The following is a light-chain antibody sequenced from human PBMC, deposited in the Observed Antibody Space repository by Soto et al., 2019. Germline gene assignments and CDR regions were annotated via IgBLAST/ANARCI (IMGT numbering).Light chain of an antibody. CDR2: GVS. CDR3: HHYGSSPYT. CDR1: QSLSGNY. Sequence: EIVLTQSPGTLSLSPGERATLSCRASQSLSGNYLAWYQQKPGQAPRLLIFGVSSRATGIPDRFSGSGSGTDFTLTIHRLEPEDFAVYYCHHYGSSPYTFGLGTKLEIK. J-gene: IGKJ2*01. V-gene: IGKV3-20*01.